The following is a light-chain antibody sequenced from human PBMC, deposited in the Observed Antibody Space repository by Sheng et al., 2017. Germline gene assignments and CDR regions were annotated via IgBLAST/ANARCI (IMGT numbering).Light chain of an antibody. J-gene: IGKJ1*01. CDR2: VAS. Sequence: EIVLTQSPATLSLSPGERATLSCRASQSVSRNLAWYQQKPGQAPRLLIYVASTRATGIPARFSGSGSGTEFTLTISSLQSEDFAVYYCQQYNNWPRTFGQGPRWRSN. V-gene: IGKV3-15*01. CDR1: QSVSRN. CDR3: QQYNNWPRT.